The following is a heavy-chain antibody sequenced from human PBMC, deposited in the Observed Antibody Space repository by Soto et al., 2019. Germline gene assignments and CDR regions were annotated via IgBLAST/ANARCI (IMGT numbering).Heavy chain of an antibody. V-gene: IGHV4-39*01. Sequence: QLQLQESGPGLVKPSETLSLTCTVSGDSVSSSSYYWDWIRQPPGKGLEWIASIYYSGSTYYKPSHKRRATTSVDTSNNQFSLRLSSVTAADTAIYYCARRTIRSTFYYYMDVWGKGTTVTVSS. CDR3: ARRTIRSTFYYYMDV. J-gene: IGHJ6*03. D-gene: IGHD2-2*01. CDR2: IYYSGST. CDR1: GDSVSSSSYY.